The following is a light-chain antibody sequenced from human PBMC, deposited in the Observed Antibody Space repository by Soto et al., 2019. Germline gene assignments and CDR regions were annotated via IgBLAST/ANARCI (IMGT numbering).Light chain of an antibody. CDR1: QSVGTS. J-gene: IGKJ3*01. Sequence: DIVLTQSPDTLSLSPGERATLSCRASQSVGTSLAWYQQNPGQAPRLVIYDASNRATGIPARFSGSGSGTYFTLTISSLEPEDFAVYYCQPRSNFFTFGPGTRVDIE. CDR2: DAS. V-gene: IGKV3-11*01. CDR3: QPRSNFFT.